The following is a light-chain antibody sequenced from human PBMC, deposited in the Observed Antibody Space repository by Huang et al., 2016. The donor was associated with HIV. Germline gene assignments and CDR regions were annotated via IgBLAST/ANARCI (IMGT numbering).Light chain of an antibody. V-gene: IGKV1-33*01. CDR2: DAS. J-gene: IGKJ4*01. CDR1: QAISNS. CDR3: QQYDNLPLT. Sequence: DIQMTQSPSSLSASVGDRVTITCRASQAISNSLNWYQQKPGKVPKLLIYDASNLETGVASRFSGSGSGTDFTFTISSLQPEDIATYYCQQYDNLPLTFGGGTKVEIK.